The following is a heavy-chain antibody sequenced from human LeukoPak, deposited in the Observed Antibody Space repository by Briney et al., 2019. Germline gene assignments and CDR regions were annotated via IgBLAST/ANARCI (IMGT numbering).Heavy chain of an antibody. V-gene: IGHV3-48*01. CDR1: GFTFSSYS. Sequence: PGGSLRLSCAASGFTFSSYSMNWVRQAPGKGLEWVSYISSSGSTIYYADSVKGRFTISRDNAKNSLYLQMNSLRAEDTAVYYCARVGDGYNVGFDYWGQGTLVTVSS. CDR2: ISSSGSTI. D-gene: IGHD5-24*01. CDR3: ARVGDGYNVGFDY. J-gene: IGHJ4*02.